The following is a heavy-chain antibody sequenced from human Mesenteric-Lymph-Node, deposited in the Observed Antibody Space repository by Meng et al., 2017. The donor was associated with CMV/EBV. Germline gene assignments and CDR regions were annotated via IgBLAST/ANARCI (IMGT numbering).Heavy chain of an antibody. D-gene: IGHD3/OR15-3a*01. CDR3: ARYQTYYDFWTEGTKEKSDAFDV. J-gene: IGHJ3*01. Sequence: ASVKVSCKASGYTSSSYGITWVRQAPGQGLEWMGWISAHNGNTKYAQKFQGRVTMTTDTSTSTAYMELRSLTSDDTAVYYCARYQTYYDFWTEGTKEKSDAFDVWGQGTMVTVSS. CDR1: GYTSSSYG. CDR2: ISAHNGNT. V-gene: IGHV1-18*01.